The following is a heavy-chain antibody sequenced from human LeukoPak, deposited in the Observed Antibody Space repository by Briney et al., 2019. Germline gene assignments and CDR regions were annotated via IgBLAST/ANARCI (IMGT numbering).Heavy chain of an antibody. CDR2: IKQDGSEK. V-gene: IGHV3-7*01. CDR1: GFTFSSYW. CDR3: ASAPLGDNGPEYYFDY. Sequence: GGSLRLSCAASGFTFSSYWMSWVRQAPGKGLEWVANIKQDGSEKYYVDSVKGRFTISRDNAKNSVYLQMNSLRAEDTAVYYCASAPLGDNGPEYYFDYWGQGTLVTVSS. J-gene: IGHJ4*02. D-gene: IGHD2-21*02.